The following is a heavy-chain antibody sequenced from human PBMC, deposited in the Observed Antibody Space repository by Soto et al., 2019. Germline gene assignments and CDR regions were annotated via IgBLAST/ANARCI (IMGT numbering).Heavy chain of an antibody. D-gene: IGHD3-10*01. J-gene: IGHJ4*02. CDR2: IYYLGST. V-gene: IGHV4-59*01. Sequence: GTLSLTGTVSGASMSEYFWSWIRQSPGKGLEWIGYIYYLGSTDYNPSLKSRVTISVDTSKRQFSLRLTSVTAADTAVYYCARDGYDGSGSPYPAFWGPGTQVTVPQ. CDR3: ARDGYDGSGSPYPAF. CDR1: GASMSEYF.